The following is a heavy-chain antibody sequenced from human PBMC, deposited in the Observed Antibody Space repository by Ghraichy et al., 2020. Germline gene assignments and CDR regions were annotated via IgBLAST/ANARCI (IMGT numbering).Heavy chain of an antibody. J-gene: IGHJ5*02. Sequence: ETLSLTCAASGFTFSSYWMHWVRQAPGKGLVWVSSISTDGSRTSYADSVKGRFTISRDNAKNTLYLQMNSLRAEDTAVYYCARGPYCSSTNCYTGSWFDPWGLGTLVTVSS. CDR2: ISTDGSRT. D-gene: IGHD2-2*02. CDR3: ARGPYCSSTNCYTGSWFDP. V-gene: IGHV3-74*01. CDR1: GFTFSSYW.